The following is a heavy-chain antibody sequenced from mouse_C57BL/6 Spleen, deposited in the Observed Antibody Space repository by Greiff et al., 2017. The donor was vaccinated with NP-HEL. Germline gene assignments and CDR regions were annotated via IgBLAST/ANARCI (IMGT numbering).Heavy chain of an antibody. CDR1: GFTFSDYY. D-gene: IGHD1-1*01. J-gene: IGHJ4*01. V-gene: IGHV5-12*01. CDR3: ARYYYGKGAMDY. CDR2: ISNGGGST. Sequence: VQLKESGGGLVQPGGSLKLSCAASGFTFSDYYMYWVRQTPEKRLEWVAYISNGGGSTYYPDTVKGRFTISRDNAKNTLYLQMSRLKSEDTAMYYCARYYYGKGAMDYWGQGTSVTVSS.